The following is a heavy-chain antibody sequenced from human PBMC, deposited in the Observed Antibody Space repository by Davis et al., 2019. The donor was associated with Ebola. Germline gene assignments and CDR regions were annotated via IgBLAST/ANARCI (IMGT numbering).Heavy chain of an antibody. D-gene: IGHD3-3*01. CDR1: GFTFSRYA. Sequence: GESLKISCAASGFTFSRYAMHWVRQAPGKGLEWVAVISFDGSNKYYADSVKGRFTISRDNAKNTLHLQMNSLTADDTAVYYCVRDVYSWSGVSNWGQGTLVTVSS. J-gene: IGHJ4*02. CDR3: VRDVYSWSGVSN. V-gene: IGHV3-30*03. CDR2: ISFDGSNK.